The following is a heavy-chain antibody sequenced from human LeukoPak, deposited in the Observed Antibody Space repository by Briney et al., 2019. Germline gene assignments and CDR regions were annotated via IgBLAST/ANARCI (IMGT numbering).Heavy chain of an antibody. Sequence: ASVKVSCKASGYIFTDYYMHWVRQAPGQELGWMGRINPNSGGTNYAQKFQGRVTMTRDTSISTAYMELSRLRSDDTAVYYCASDYGDTQDFDYWGQGTLVTVSS. CDR2: INPNSGGT. CDR3: ASDYGDTQDFDY. CDR1: GYIFTDYY. V-gene: IGHV1-2*06. J-gene: IGHJ4*02. D-gene: IGHD4-17*01.